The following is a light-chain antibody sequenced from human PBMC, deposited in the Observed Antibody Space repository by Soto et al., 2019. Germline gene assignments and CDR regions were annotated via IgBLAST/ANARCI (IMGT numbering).Light chain of an antibody. V-gene: IGKV1-39*01. J-gene: IGKJ3*01. CDR3: QQSYSSPFT. CDR1: QSISSY. Sequence: DIQMTQSPSSLSASVGDRVTITCRASQSISSYLNWYQQKPGKAPNLLIYAASRLQSGVPSKFSGSGSGTEFTLTISSLQPEDFATYYCQQSYSSPFTFGPGTKVDI. CDR2: AAS.